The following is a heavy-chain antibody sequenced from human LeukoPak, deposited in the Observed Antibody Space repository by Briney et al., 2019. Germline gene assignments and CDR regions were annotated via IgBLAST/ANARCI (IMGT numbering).Heavy chain of an antibody. Sequence: SETLSLTCAVYGGSFSGYYWSWIRQPPGKGLEWIGEINHSGSTNYNPSLKSRVTISVDTSKNQFSLKLSSVTAADTAVYYCARLRGSRRNWFDPWGQGTLVTVSS. CDR2: INHSGST. V-gene: IGHV4-34*01. CDR3: ARLRGSRRNWFDP. J-gene: IGHJ5*02. CDR1: GGSFSGYY. D-gene: IGHD6-13*01.